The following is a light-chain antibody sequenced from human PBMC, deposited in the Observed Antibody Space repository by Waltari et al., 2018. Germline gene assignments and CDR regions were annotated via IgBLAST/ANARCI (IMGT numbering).Light chain of an antibody. V-gene: IGLV1-40*01. CDR3: QSYDSSLSGWV. J-gene: IGLJ2*01. Sequence: QSVLTQPPSVSGAPGQRVTIPCTGTRSNIQAGYDVPWYQHVLGTAPKVVIYTNSIRPSGVPDRFSGSKSGTSASLAITGLQAEDEAEYYCQSYDSSLSGWVFGGGTTLTVL. CDR1: RSNIQAGYD. CDR2: TNS.